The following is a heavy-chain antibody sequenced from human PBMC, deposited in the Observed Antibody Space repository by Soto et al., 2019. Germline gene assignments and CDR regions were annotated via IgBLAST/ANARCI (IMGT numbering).Heavy chain of an antibody. Sequence: GGSLRFSCAASVFTFSSYSMTWVRQAPGKGLEWVSTISSSGCDTYYADSVKGRFTVSRDNSKNTLYLQTNSLRAEDTALYYCAIHYPTFWSGYPYWGQGTLVTVSS. CDR2: ISSSGCDT. D-gene: IGHD3-3*01. V-gene: IGHV3-23*01. CDR3: AIHYPTFWSGYPY. J-gene: IGHJ4*02. CDR1: VFTFSSYS.